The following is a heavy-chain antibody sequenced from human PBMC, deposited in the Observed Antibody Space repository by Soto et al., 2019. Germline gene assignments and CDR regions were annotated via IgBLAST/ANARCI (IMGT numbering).Heavy chain of an antibody. CDR3: ARGGAMVPSFDY. CDR1: GFTFSSYE. J-gene: IGHJ4*02. CDR2: ISSSGSTI. D-gene: IGHD5-18*01. Sequence: EVQLVESGGGLVQPGGSLRLSCAASGFTFSSYEMNWVRQAPGKGLEWVSYISSSGSTIYYADSVKGRFTISRDNAKNSLYLQMNSLRAEDTAVYYCARGGAMVPSFDYWGQGTLVTVSS. V-gene: IGHV3-48*03.